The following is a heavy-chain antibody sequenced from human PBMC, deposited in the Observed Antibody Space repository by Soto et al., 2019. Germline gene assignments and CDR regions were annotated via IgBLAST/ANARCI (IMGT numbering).Heavy chain of an antibody. CDR1: GYSFTSYY. J-gene: IGHJ3*02. CDR3: ASDRLPYDAFDI. V-gene: IGHV1-46*01. Sequence: QVQLVQSGAEMKKPGASVKVSCKASGYSFTSYYMHWVRQAPGQGLEWMGIINPSGGSTSYAQKFQGRLTMTRDTSTSTVYMELSSLRSEDMAVYYCASDRLPYDAFDIWGQGTMVTVSS. CDR2: INPSGGST.